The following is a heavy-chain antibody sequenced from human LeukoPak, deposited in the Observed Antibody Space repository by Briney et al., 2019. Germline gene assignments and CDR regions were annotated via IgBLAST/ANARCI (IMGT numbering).Heavy chain of an antibody. CDR1: GGSIIRSTYY. CDR3: ARADWFLAFDV. D-gene: IGHD3-9*01. CDR2: IHYTGST. Sequence: PSETLSLTCTVSGGSIIRSTYYWGWLRQPPGKGLEWIGSIHYTGSTYYNPSLQSRLTISIDTSKNHCSLRLTSVTAADTAVYYCARADWFLAFDVWGQGTILTVSS. J-gene: IGHJ3*01. V-gene: IGHV4-39*07.